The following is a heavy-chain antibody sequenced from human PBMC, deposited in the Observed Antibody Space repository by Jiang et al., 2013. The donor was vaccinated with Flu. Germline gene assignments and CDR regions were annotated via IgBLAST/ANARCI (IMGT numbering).Heavy chain of an antibody. CDR2: IYYSGST. V-gene: IGHV4-39*01. J-gene: IGHJ1*01. CDR1: GGSISSSSYY. D-gene: IGHD2/OR15-2a*01. Sequence: GSGLVKPSETLSLTCTVSGGSISSSSYYWGWIRQPPGKGLEWIGSIYYSGSTYYNPSLKSRVTISVDTSKNQFSLKLSSVTAADTAVYYCARHFQEAPEFPDWGQGTLVTVSS. CDR3: ARHFQEAPEFPD.